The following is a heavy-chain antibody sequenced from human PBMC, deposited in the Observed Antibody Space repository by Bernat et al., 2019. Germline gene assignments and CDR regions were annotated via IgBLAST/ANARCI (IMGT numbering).Heavy chain of an antibody. J-gene: IGHJ4*02. CDR3: ARNTYYYDSSGYLSDY. Sequence: QVQLVESGGGVVQPGRSLRLSCAASGFTFSSYGMHWVRQAPGKGLEWVAVIWYDGSNKYYADSVKGRFTISRDNSKNTLYLQMNSLRAEDTAVYYCARNTYYYDSSGYLSDYWGQGPLVTVSS. V-gene: IGHV3-33*01. CDR1: GFTFSSYG. D-gene: IGHD3-22*01. CDR2: IWYDGSNK.